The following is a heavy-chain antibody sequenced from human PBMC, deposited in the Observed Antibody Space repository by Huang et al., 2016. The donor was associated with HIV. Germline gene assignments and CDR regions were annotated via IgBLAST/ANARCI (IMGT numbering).Heavy chain of an antibody. CDR3: ARVDGYCSGGSCYGYYYYYGMDV. CDR2: ISPSGGST. D-gene: IGHD2-15*01. V-gene: IGHV1-46*01. CDR1: GYTFTSYY. Sequence: QVQLVQSGAEVKKPGASVKVSCKASGYTFTSYYMHWVRQAPGQGLEWMGIISPSGGSTSYAQKFQGRGTMTRDTSTSTVDMELSSLRSEDTAVYYCARVDGYCSGGSCYGYYYYYGMDVWGQGTTVTVSS. J-gene: IGHJ6*02.